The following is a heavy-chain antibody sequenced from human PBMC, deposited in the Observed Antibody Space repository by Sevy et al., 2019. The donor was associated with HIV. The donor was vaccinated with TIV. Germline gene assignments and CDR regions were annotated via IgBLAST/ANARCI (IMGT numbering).Heavy chain of an antibody. CDR2: IYYSGST. D-gene: IGHD1-26*01. J-gene: IGHJ5*02. CDR3: ARHGKEDWFDP. CDR1: GGSISSYY. V-gene: IGHV4-59*08. Sequence: SETLSLTCTVSGGSISSYYWSWIRQPPGKGLEWIAYIYYSGSTKYNPSLKSRVTISVDTSKNQFSLKLSSVTAADTAVYYCARHGKEDWFDPWGQGTLVTASS.